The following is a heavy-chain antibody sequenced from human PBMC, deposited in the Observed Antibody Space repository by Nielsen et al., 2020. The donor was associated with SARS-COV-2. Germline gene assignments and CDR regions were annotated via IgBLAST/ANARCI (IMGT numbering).Heavy chain of an antibody. D-gene: IGHD4-17*01. Sequence: GESLKISCAASGFTFNSYAMSWVRQAPGKGLEWVSTISGGGSSAYYADSVKGRFTVSRDNSKNTLSLHINSLRADDTAVYYCAKDRYYGDYELYYFDYWGQGTLVTVSS. J-gene: IGHJ4*02. V-gene: IGHV3-23*01. CDR2: ISGGGSSA. CDR1: GFTFNSYA. CDR3: AKDRYYGDYELYYFDY.